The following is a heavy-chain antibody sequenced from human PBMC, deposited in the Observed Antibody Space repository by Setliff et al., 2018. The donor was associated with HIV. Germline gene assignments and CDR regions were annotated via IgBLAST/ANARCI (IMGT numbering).Heavy chain of an antibody. CDR3: ARGTPDHEVWYFDL. Sequence: SETLSLTCTVSSSSIRSGGYYWNWIRQHPGKGLEWIGYIYHSGSTYYNPSLKIRVTISVDTSKNQFSLKLSSVTAAATAIYYCARGTPDHEVWYFDLWCRVTLVTVSS. CDR1: SSSIRSGGYY. J-gene: IGHJ2*01. CDR2: IYHSGST. V-gene: IGHV4-31*03.